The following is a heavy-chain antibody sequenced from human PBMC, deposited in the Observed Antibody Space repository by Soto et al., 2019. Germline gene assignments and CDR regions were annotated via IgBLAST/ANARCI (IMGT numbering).Heavy chain of an antibody. CDR3: AKTRTATTGYDAFDV. D-gene: IGHD1-7*01. CDR1: GYGFPSYW. CDR2: IYPGDSET. Sequence: GESLKISCQGSGYGFPSYWIGWVRQMPGKGLDWMGMIYPGDSETRDSPSFQGQVTMSVDKSTNTAYLQWSSLKASDTAIYFCAKTRTATTGYDAFDVWGQGTMVTVSS. V-gene: IGHV5-51*01. J-gene: IGHJ3*01.